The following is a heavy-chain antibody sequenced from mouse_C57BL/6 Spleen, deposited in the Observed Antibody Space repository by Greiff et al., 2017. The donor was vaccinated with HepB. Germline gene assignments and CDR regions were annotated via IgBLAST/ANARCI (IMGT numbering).Heavy chain of an antibody. V-gene: IGHV10-1*01. CDR1: GFSFNTYA. J-gene: IGHJ4*01. CDR2: IRSKSNNYAT. D-gene: IGHD2-1*01. CDR3: VRNGNFSMDY. Sequence: EVQLVESGGGLVQPKGSLKLSCAASGFSFNTYAMNWVRQAPGKGLEWVARIRSKSNNYATYYADSVKDRFTISRDDSESMLYLQKNNLKTEDTAMYYCVRNGNFSMDYWGQGTSVTVSS.